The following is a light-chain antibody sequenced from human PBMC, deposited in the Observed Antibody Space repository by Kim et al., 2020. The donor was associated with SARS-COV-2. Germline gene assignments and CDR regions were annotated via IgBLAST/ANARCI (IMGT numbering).Light chain of an antibody. CDR2: GAS. CDR3: QRYDSSPMT. J-gene: IGKJ5*01. CDR1: QNVSNNY. V-gene: IGKV3-20*01. Sequence: SPGERATLSCRAGQNVSNNYLAWYQQRPGQAPRLLIYGASSRATGIPDRFGGSGSGTDFALTISRLEPEDFAVYFCQRYDSSPMTFGQGTRLEIK.